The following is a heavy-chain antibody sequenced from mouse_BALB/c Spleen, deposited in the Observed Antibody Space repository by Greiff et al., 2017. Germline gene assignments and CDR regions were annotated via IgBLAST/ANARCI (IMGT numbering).Heavy chain of an antibody. CDR1: GFTFSDYY. Sequence: EVQGVESGGGLVKPGGSLKLSCAASGFTFSDYYMYWVRQTPEKRLEWVATISDGGSYTYYPDSVKGRFTISRDNAKNNLYLQMSSLKSEDTAMYYCARGDDYYFDYWGQGTTLTVSS. V-gene: IGHV5-4*02. J-gene: IGHJ2*01. D-gene: IGHD2-4*01. CDR3: ARGDDYYFDY. CDR2: ISDGGSYT.